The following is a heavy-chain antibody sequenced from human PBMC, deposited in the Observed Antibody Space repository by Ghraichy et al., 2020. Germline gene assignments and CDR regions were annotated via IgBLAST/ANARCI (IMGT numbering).Heavy chain of an antibody. J-gene: IGHJ6*02. Sequence: GGSLRLSCAASGFTFSRLHMSWVRQAPGKGLEWVSSIDGSGGETHYADFVKGRFTISRDNAKNSLYLEMNSLRVEDTAVYYCAKDRGGRSGMDVWGQGTTVTVSS. D-gene: IGHD3-16*01. CDR1: GFTFSRLH. V-gene: IGHV3-21*01. CDR2: IDGSGGET. CDR3: AKDRGGRSGMDV.